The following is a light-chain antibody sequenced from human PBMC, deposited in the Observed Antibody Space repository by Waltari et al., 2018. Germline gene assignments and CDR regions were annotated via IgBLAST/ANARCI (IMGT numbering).Light chain of an antibody. CDR3: LVWYSGAWV. CDR1: SGINVSYYR. Sequence: QAVLTQPASLSASPGASVSLTCTLRSGINVSYYRISWYQQKPGSPPQYLLRYNSDSDKQQGSGVPSRFSGSKDVSANAGVLVISGLQSEDEADYYCLVWYSGAWVFGGGTKLTVL. J-gene: IGLJ3*02. CDR2: YNSDSDK. V-gene: IGLV5-45*01.